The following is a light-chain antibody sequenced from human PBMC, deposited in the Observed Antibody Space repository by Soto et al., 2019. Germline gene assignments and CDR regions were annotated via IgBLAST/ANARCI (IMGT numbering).Light chain of an antibody. J-gene: IGKJ1*01. CDR3: QQYYSIPRT. Sequence: DIVMTQSPELLAVSLGERATINCKSSQSILFSSNNKNYLTWYQQKPGQPPKLLIYWASTRESGVPDRFSGSGSGTDFTLTIGSLQAEDVAVYYCQQYYSIPRTFGQGTKVDIK. CDR1: QSILFSSNNKNY. V-gene: IGKV4-1*01. CDR2: WAS.